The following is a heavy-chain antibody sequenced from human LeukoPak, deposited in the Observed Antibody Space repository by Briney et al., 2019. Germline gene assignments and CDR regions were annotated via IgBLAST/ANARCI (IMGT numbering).Heavy chain of an antibody. CDR2: IYYSGST. D-gene: IGHD3-10*01. CDR1: GGSISSSSYY. J-gene: IGHJ4*02. V-gene: IGHV4-39*02. Sequence: NPSETLSLTCTVSGGSISSSSYYWGWIRQPPGKGLEWIGSIYYSGSTYYNPSLKSRVTISVDTSKNQFSLKLSSVTAADTAVYYCARDGVRGSFDYWGQGTLVTVSS. CDR3: ARDGVRGSFDY.